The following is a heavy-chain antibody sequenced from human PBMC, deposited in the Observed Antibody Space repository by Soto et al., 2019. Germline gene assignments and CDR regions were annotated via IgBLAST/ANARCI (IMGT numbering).Heavy chain of an antibody. CDR3: ARDAELELTRIVFFNWFDP. CDR1: GFTFSSYS. V-gene: IGHV3-48*02. Sequence: GGSLRLSCAASGFTFSSYSMNWVRQAPGKGLEWVSYISSSSSTIYYADSVKGRFTISRDNAKNSLYLQMNSLRDEDTAVYYCARDAELELTRIVFFNWFDPWGQGTLVTVSS. D-gene: IGHD1-7*01. J-gene: IGHJ5*02. CDR2: ISSSSSTI.